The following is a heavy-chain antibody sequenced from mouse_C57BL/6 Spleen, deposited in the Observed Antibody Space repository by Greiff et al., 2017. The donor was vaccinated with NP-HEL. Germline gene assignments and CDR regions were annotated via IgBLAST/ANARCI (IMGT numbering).Heavy chain of an antibody. Sequence: DVKLVESGGDLVKPGGSLKLSCAASGFTFSSYGMSWVRQTPDKRLEWVATISSGGSYTYYPDSVKGRFTISRDNAKNTLYLQMSSLKSEDTAMYYCARRVLSTMVTEGFAYWGQGTLVTVSA. CDR2: ISSGGSYT. D-gene: IGHD2-2*01. CDR3: ARRVLSTMVTEGFAY. V-gene: IGHV5-6*02. J-gene: IGHJ3*01. CDR1: GFTFSSYG.